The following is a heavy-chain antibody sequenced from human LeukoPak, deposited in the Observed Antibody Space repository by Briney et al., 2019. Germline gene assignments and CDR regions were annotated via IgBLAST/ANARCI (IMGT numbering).Heavy chain of an antibody. CDR3: ARAYDSSGHGAFDI. V-gene: IGHV1-18*01. CDR1: GYDFTRNG. CDR2: ISVYTGNT. Sequence: ASVNVSCTAFGYDFTRNGISWVRQAPGQGLDWMGWISVYTGNTNYAQTFQGRVTLTTDTPTTTAYMELRGLRSDDTAVYFCARAYDSSGHGAFDIWGQGTMVTVSS. J-gene: IGHJ3*02. D-gene: IGHD3-22*01.